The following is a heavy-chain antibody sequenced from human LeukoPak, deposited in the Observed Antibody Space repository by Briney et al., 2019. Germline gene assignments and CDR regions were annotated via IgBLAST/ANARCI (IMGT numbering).Heavy chain of an antibody. Sequence: SETLSLTCTVSGGSIRSSSYYWGWIRQPPGKGLEWIGSIYYSGSTYYNASLKSRGTIYVDTSKNQFSLKLNSVTAADTAVYYCARDPARYCSSTSCYIEDYWGQGTLVTVSS. J-gene: IGHJ4*02. V-gene: IGHV4-39*07. CDR1: GGSIRSSSYY. CDR3: ARDPARYCSSTSCYIEDY. CDR2: IYYSGST. D-gene: IGHD2-2*01.